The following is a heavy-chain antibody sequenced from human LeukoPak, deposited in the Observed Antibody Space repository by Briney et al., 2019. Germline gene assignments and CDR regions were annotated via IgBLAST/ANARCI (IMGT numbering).Heavy chain of an antibody. CDR1: GYTFTSYY. V-gene: IGHV1-46*01. CDR2: INPSGGST. D-gene: IGHD3-10*01. CDR3: ARGNKLVGLYY. J-gene: IGHJ4*02. Sequence: ASVTVSCKASGYTFTSYYMHWVRQAPGQGLEWMGIINPSGGSTSYAQKFQGRVTMTRDTSTSTVYMQLSSLRSEDTAVYYCARGNKLVGLYYWGQGTLVTVSS.